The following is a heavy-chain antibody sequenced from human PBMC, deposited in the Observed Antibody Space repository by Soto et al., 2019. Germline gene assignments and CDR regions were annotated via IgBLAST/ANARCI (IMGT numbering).Heavy chain of an antibody. V-gene: IGHV4-39*01. CDR3: ARRRVVVVPAAINLYYGMDV. CDR1: GGSISSSSYY. D-gene: IGHD2-2*02. J-gene: IGHJ6*02. Sequence: SETLSLTCTVSGGSISSSSYYWGWIRQPPGKGLEWIGSIYYSGSTYYNPSLKSRVTISVDTSKNQFSLKLSSVTAADTAVYYCARRRVVVVPAAINLYYGMDVWGQGTTVTVSS. CDR2: IYYSGST.